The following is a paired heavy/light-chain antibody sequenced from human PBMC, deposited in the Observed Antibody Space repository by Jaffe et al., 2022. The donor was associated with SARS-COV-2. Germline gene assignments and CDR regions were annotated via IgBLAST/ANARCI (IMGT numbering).Heavy chain of an antibody. Sequence: EVQLVESGGGLVQPGGSLRLSCAASGFTFSSYAMSWVRQAPGKGLEWVSAISGSGGSTYYADSVKGRFTISRDNSKNTLYLQMNSLRAEDTAVYYCAKGDDLWFGELLSLDYWGQGTLVTVSS. J-gene: IGHJ4*02. D-gene: IGHD3-10*01. CDR1: GFTFSSYA. CDR2: ISGSGGST. V-gene: IGHV3-23*04. CDR3: AKGDDLWFGELLSLDY.
Light chain of an antibody. CDR2: QDS. Sequence: SYELTQPPSVSVSPGQTASITCSGDKLGDKYACWYQQKPGQSPVLVIYQDSKRPSGIPERFSGSNSGNTATLTISGTQAMDEADYYCQAWDSFVVFGGGTKLTVL. J-gene: IGLJ2*01. V-gene: IGLV3-1*01. CDR1: KLGDKY. CDR3: QAWDSFVV.